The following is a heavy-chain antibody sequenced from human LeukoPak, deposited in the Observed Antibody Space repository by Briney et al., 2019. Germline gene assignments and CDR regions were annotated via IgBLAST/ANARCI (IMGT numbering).Heavy chain of an antibody. CDR3: AKGGSYCSGGSCPYDY. D-gene: IGHD2-15*01. CDR2: ISGSGGST. Sequence: GGSLRLSCAASGFTLSSYAMSWVRQAPGKGLGWVSAISGSGGSTYYAHSVKGRFTISRDNSKNTLYLQMNSLRVDDTAVYYCAKGGSYCSGGSCPYDYWGQGTLVTVSS. J-gene: IGHJ4*02. V-gene: IGHV3-23*01. CDR1: GFTLSSYA.